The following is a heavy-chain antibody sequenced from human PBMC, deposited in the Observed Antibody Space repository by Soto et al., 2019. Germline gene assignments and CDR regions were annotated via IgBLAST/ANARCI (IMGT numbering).Heavy chain of an antibody. J-gene: IGHJ6*02. CDR1: GFTFSSYW. D-gene: IGHD2-15*01. CDR2: INSDGSST. V-gene: IGHV3-74*01. Sequence: GGSLRLSCAASGFTFSSYWMHWVRQAPGKGLVWVSRINSDGSSTSYADSVKGRFTISRGNAKNTLYLQMNSLRAEDTAVYYCAREILGYCSGGSCYNGMDVWGQGTTVTVSS. CDR3: AREILGYCSGGSCYNGMDV.